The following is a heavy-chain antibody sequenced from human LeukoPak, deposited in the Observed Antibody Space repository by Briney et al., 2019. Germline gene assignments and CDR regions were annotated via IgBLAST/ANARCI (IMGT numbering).Heavy chain of an antibody. V-gene: IGHV3-74*01. Sequence: PGGSLRLSCAASGFTFNNYWMHWVRQAPGMGLVWVSSIRFDGGDTAYADSAKGQFTISRDNAKNTMFLQMKNLRAEDTAVYYCAKEIDGFDVWGQGTLVTVSS. J-gene: IGHJ3*01. CDR1: GFTFNNYW. CDR3: AKEIDGFDV. CDR2: IRFDGGDT.